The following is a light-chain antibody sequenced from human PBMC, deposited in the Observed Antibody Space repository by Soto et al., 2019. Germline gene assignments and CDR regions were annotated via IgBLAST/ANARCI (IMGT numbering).Light chain of an antibody. CDR3: PQHNAYPRT. CDR2: AAS. CDR1: QGVGNE. J-gene: IGKJ1*01. Sequence: DIQMTQSPSSLSASVGDRVIITCRASQGVGNEVGWYQQKPGKAPKLLIYAASTLQSGTPSRFSGSGSGTEFTLTISSLQPEDFATYFCPQHNAYPRTFGQGTRVEMK. V-gene: IGKV1-17*01.